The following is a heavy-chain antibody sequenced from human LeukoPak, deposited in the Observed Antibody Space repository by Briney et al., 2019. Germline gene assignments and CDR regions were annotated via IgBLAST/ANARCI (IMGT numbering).Heavy chain of an antibody. CDR3: AKDYCGGDCYETDAFDI. Sequence: GGSLRLSCAASGFTFSSYAMSWVRQAPGKGLEWVSAISGSGGGTYYADSVKGRFTISRDNSKNTLYLQMNSLRAEDTAVYYCAKDYCGGDCYETDAFDIWGQGTMVTVSS. CDR1: GFTFSSYA. D-gene: IGHD2-21*02. J-gene: IGHJ3*02. CDR2: ISGSGGGT. V-gene: IGHV3-23*01.